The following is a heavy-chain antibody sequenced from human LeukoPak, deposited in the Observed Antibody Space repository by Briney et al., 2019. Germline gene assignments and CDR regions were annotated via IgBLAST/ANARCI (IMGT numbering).Heavy chain of an antibody. CDR1: GDSISSGDYY. CDR3: ARRVVYGSSSWYVGFDY. D-gene: IGHD6-13*01. CDR2: INHSGST. Sequence: SETLSLTCTVSGDSISSGDYYWGWIRQPPGKGLEWIGEINHSGSTNYNPSLKSRVTISIDTSKNQFSLKLSSVTAADTAVYYCARRVVYGSSSWYVGFDYWGQGTLVTVSS. J-gene: IGHJ4*02. V-gene: IGHV4-39*07.